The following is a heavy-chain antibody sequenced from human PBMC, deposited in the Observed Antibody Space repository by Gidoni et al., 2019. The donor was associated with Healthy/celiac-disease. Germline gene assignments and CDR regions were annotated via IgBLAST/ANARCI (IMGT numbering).Heavy chain of an antibody. Sequence: QVQLVQSGAEVKKPGSSVMVSCKASGGTFRSYAISWVRQAPAQGLEWMGGIIPIFGTANYAQKFQGRVTITADESTSTAYMELSSLRSEDTAVYYCARGGDGYNWRELYYFDYWGQGTLVTVSS. CDR1: GGTFRSYA. CDR2: IIPIFGTA. V-gene: IGHV1-69*01. D-gene: IGHD5-12*01. J-gene: IGHJ4*02. CDR3: ARGGDGYNWRELYYFDY.